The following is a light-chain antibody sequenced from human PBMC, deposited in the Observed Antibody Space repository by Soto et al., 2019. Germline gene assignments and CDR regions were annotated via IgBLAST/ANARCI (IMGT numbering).Light chain of an antibody. CDR2: SNI. J-gene: IGLJ2*01. Sequence: QSVLTQPPSASGTPGLRVTISCSGGSSNIGGNTVNWYQQLPGTAPKLLIYSNIERPSGVPDRFSGSKSGTSASLAISGLQSEDEADYYCSAWDDSLNVVLFGGGTKLTVL. CDR1: SSNIGGNT. CDR3: SAWDDSLNVVL. V-gene: IGLV1-44*01.